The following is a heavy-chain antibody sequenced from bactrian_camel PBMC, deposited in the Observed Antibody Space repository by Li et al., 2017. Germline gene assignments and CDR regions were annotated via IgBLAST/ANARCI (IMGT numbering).Heavy chain of an antibody. Sequence: DVQLVESGGGSVQAGGSLRLSCTHSGYISSRHCMGWFRQAPGKAREGIAGIRRDGDEYYAGSVKGRFTASRDNARNTLYLQPDSLKTEDTAMYYCAKISAVAALWGQGTQVTVS. CDR2: IRRDGDE. J-gene: IGHJ4*01. D-gene: IGHD6*01. CDR3: AKISAVAAL. V-gene: IGHV3S31*01. CDR1: GYISSRHC.